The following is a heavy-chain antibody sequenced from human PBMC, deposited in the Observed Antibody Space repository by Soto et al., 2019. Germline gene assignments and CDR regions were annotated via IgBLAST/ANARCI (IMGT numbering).Heavy chain of an antibody. J-gene: IGHJ5*02. Sequence: ASVKVSWKASGYTFTSYGISWVRQAPGQGLEWMGWISAYNGNTNYAQKLQGRVTMTTDTSTSTAYMELGSLRSDDTAVYYCARAYCSGGSCYNWFDPWGQGTLVTVSS. CDR1: GYTFTSYG. CDR3: ARAYCSGGSCYNWFDP. CDR2: ISAYNGNT. V-gene: IGHV1-18*01. D-gene: IGHD2-15*01.